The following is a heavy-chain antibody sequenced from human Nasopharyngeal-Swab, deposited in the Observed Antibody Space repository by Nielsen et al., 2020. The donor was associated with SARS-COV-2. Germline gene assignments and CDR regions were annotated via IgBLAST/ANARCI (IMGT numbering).Heavy chain of an antibody. CDR1: GFTFNSYS. CDR3: ARDGDYSGWELTDY. D-gene: IGHD1-26*01. V-gene: IGHV3-21*01. Sequence: GESLKISCAGSGFTFNSYSMIWVRQVPGEGLEWVSSISGSGSYVYYADSVKGRFTISKDSAKNSLYLQMNSLRAEDTAVYYCARDGDYSGWELTDYWGQGTLVTVSS. J-gene: IGHJ4*02. CDR2: ISGSGSYV.